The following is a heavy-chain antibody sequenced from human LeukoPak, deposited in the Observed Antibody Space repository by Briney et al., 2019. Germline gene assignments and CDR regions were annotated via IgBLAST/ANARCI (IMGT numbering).Heavy chain of an antibody. J-gene: IGHJ4*02. CDR3: TTPPFYGGNVG. CDR2: ISSGSSTI. CDR1: GFAFRVYY. Sequence: GGSLRLSCAASGFAFRVYYMGWFRQAPGKGLEWLSYISSGSSTIYYADSVKGRFTVSRDNAKNSLYLQMNSLRAEDTAVYYCTTPPFYGGNVGWGQGTLVTVSS. D-gene: IGHD4-23*01. V-gene: IGHV3-11*01.